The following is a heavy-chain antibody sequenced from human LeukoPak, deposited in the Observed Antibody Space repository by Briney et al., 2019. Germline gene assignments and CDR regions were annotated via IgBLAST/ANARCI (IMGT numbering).Heavy chain of an antibody. CDR1: GFTFSSYW. CDR3: ARVTGVHNWFDP. Sequence: PGGSLRLSCAASGFTFSSYWMHWVRQDPGKGLEWVAVIWYDGSNKYYADSVKGRFTISRDNSKNTLYLQMNSLRAEDTAVYYCARVTGVHNWFDPWGQGTLVTVSS. D-gene: IGHD3-9*01. CDR2: IWYDGSNK. J-gene: IGHJ5*02. V-gene: IGHV3-33*08.